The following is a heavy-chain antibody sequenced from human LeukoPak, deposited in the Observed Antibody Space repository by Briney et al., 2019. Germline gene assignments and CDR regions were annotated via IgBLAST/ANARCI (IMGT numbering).Heavy chain of an antibody. J-gene: IGHJ4*02. CDR3: VREPLGSSGYYPDY. D-gene: IGHD3-22*01. V-gene: IGHV3-66*02. CDR2: IYSGGST. Sequence: GGSLRLSCAASGFTVSSNYMSWVRQAPGKGLEWVSVIYSGGSTYYADSVKGRFTISRDNSKNTLYLQMNSLRAEDTAVYYCVREPLGSSGYYPDYWGQGTLVTVSS. CDR1: GFTVSSNY.